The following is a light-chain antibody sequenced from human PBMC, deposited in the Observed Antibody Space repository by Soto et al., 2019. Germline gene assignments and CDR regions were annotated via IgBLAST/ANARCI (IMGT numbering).Light chain of an antibody. J-gene: IGKJ2*01. CDR2: DAS. CDR3: QQYNSYLYT. CDR1: QSISSW. V-gene: IGKV1-5*01. Sequence: DLQMTQSPSTLSASVGDRVTFTCRASQSISSWLAWYQQKPGKAPKLLIYDASSLESGVPSRFSGSASSTKFPLTISSLQPDDFATYSCQQYNSYLYTFGQGTKLEIK.